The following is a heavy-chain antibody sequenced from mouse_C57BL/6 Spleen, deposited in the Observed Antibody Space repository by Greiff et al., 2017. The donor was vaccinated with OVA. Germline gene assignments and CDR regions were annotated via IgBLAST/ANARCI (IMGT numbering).Heavy chain of an antibody. CDR1: GFSLTSYG. Sequence: VHLVESGPGLVQPSQSLSITCTVSGFSLTSYGVHWVRQSPGKGLEWLGVIWSGGSTDYNAAFISRLSISKDNSKSQVFFKMNSLQADDTAIYYCARKGGYSNYGYYAMDYWGQGTSVTVSS. CDR2: IWSGGST. J-gene: IGHJ4*01. V-gene: IGHV2-2*01. D-gene: IGHD2-5*01. CDR3: ARKGGYSNYGYYAMDY.